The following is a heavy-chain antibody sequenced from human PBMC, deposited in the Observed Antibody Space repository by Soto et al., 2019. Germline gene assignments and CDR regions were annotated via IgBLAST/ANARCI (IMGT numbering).Heavy chain of an antibody. CDR2: IIPIFGTA. CDR3: AREVGATLNWFDP. Sequence: ASVKVSCKASGGTFSSYAISWVRQAPGQGLEWMGGIIPIFGTANYAQKFQGRVTITADESTSTAYMELSSLRSEDTAVYYCAREVGATLNWFDPWGQGTLGTLSS. J-gene: IGHJ5*02. CDR1: GGTFSSYA. D-gene: IGHD1-26*01. V-gene: IGHV1-69*13.